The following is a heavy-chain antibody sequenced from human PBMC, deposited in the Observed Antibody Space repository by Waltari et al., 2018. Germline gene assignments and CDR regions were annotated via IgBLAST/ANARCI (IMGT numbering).Heavy chain of an antibody. V-gene: IGHV1-3*01. CDR1: GYTFTRYA. Sequence: QVQLVQSGAEVKKPGASVKVSCKASGYTFTRYAIQWVRQAPGQRLEWMAWINAANGDTIYSQKFQGRITITRDTSASTDYMELSSLRSEETAVYYCARDSGFYYGRFDYWGQGTLVTVSS. J-gene: IGHJ4*02. CDR3: ARDSGFYYGRFDY. D-gene: IGHD1-26*01. CDR2: INAANGDT.